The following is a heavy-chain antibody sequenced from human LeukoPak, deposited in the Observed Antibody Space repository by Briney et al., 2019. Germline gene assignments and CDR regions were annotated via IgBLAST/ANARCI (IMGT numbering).Heavy chain of an antibody. Sequence: SETLSLTCSVSGGSINSGGYSWSWIRQPPGKGLEWIGDIYRSGSTFYNLSLQRRLTISLDRSKNELSLTLTSVTAADTAVYYCARGRGRAYYFDYWGRGILVIVSS. CDR2: IYRSGST. D-gene: IGHD3-10*01. CDR3: ARGRGRAYYFDY. CDR1: GGSINSGGYS. J-gene: IGHJ4*02. V-gene: IGHV4-30-2*01.